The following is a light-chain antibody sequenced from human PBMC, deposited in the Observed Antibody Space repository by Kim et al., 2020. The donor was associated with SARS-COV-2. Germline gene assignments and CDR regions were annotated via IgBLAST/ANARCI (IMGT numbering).Light chain of an antibody. CDR2: QDS. J-gene: IGLJ1*01. V-gene: IGLV3-1*01. CDR1: EFEDEY. CDR3: QACDSSALYV. Sequence: VSQGQTASFIRSGDEFEDEYVSWYLQRPGHVPVLLIYQDSKRPSGIPERFAGSNSGNTATLTISGTQAMDEGDYYCQACDSSALYVFGTGTKVTVL.